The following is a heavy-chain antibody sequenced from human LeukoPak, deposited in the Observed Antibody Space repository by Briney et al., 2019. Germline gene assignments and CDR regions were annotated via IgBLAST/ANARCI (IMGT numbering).Heavy chain of an antibody. J-gene: IGHJ4*02. CDR3: ASLDLQGYGLD. V-gene: IGHV4-59*01. CDR1: GGSISSYY. Sequence: SETLSLTCTVSGGSISSYYWSWIRQPPGKGLEWIGYIYYSGSTNYNPSLKSRVTISVDTSKNQFSLKLSSATAADTAVYYCASLDLQGYGLDWGQGTLVTVSS. D-gene: IGHD5-18*01. CDR2: IYYSGST.